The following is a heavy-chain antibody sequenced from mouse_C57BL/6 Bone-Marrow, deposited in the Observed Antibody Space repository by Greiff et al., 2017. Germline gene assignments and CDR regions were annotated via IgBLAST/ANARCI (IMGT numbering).Heavy chain of an antibody. D-gene: IGHD2-2*01. CDR3: ARHVGLRRLDY. Sequence: EVQLVESGGDLVKPGGSLKLSCAASGFTFSSYGMSWVRQTPDKRLEWVATISSGGSYTYYPDSVKGRFTISRDNAKNTLYLQMSSLKSEDTAMYYCARHVGLRRLDYWGQGTSVTVSS. J-gene: IGHJ4*01. CDR2: ISSGGSYT. V-gene: IGHV5-6*01. CDR1: GFTFSSYG.